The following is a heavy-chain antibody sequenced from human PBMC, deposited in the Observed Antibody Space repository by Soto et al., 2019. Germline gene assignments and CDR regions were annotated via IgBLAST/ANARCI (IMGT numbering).Heavy chain of an antibody. J-gene: IGHJ4*02. CDR2: IYYSGST. CDR1: GGSISSGDYY. Sequence: TSETLSLTCTVSGGSISSGDYYWSWIRQPPGKGLEWIGYIYYSGSTYYNPSLKSRVTISVDTSKNQFSLKLSSVTAADTAVYYCARSNYYDPYYFDYWGQGTLVTVSS. V-gene: IGHV4-30-4*01. D-gene: IGHD3-22*01. CDR3: ARSNYYDPYYFDY.